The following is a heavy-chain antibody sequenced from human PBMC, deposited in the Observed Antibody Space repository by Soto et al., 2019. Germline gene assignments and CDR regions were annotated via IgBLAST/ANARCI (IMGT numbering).Heavy chain of an antibody. CDR3: XTLPYSSRFYYYYGMDV. CDR1: GYSFTIYW. V-gene: IGHV5-10-1*01. CDR2: IDPSDSYT. Sequence: GESLKISCKGSGYSFTIYWISWVRQMPGKGLEWMGRIDPSDSYTNYSPSFQGHVTISADKSISAAYLQWSSLKASDTAMYYCXTLPYSSRFYYYYGMDVWGPGTTVTVSS. D-gene: IGHD6-13*01. J-gene: IGHJ6*02.